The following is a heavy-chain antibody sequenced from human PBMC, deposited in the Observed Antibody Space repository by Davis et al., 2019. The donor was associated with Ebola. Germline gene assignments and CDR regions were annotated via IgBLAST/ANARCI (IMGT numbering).Heavy chain of an antibody. CDR1: GYTFTGYD. CDR3: ARGGVAYSDLDY. D-gene: IGHD2-21*01. V-gene: IGHV1-8*01. J-gene: IGHJ4*02. CDR2: MNPNSGNT. Sequence: ASVQVSCQASGYTFTGYDINCVRQATGQGLEWMGWMNPNSGNTGYAQKFQGRVTMTRENSMSTAYMERRSLRSEDTAVYFCARGGVAYSDLDYWGQGTLVAVSS.